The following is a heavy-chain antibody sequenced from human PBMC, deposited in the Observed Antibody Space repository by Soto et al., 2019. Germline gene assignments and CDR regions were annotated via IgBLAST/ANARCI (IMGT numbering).Heavy chain of an antibody. CDR2: IWYDGSNK. CDR3: ARDLEDSGSYYFGYFDY. CDR1: GFTFSSYG. J-gene: IGHJ4*02. D-gene: IGHD1-26*01. V-gene: IGHV3-33*01. Sequence: GGSLRLSCAASGFTFSSYGMHWVRQAPGKGLEWVAVIWYDGSNKYYADSVKGRFTISRDNSKNTLYLQMNSLRAEDTAVYYCARDLEDSGSYYFGYFDYWGQGTLVTVSS.